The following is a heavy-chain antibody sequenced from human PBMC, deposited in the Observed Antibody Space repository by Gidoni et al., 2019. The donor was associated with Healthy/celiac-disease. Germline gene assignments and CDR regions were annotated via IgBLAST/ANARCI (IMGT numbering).Heavy chain of an antibody. CDR1: GGSISSYY. D-gene: IGHD6-13*01. CDR2: RYYSGST. V-gene: IGHV4-59*01. J-gene: IGHJ3*02. Sequence: QVQLQESGPGLVKPSETLSLTCTVSGGSISSYYWSWIRQPPGKGLEWIGYRYYSGSTNYNPSLKSRVTISVDTSKNQFSLKLSSVTAADTAVYYCARDGQLADAFDIWGQGTMVTVSS. CDR3: ARDGQLADAFDI.